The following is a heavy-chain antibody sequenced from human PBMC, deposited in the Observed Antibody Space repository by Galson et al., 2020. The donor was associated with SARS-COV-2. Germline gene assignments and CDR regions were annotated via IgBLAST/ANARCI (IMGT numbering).Heavy chain of an antibody. Sequence: ETSETLSLTCTVSGGSISSGGYYWSWIRQHPGKGLEWIGYIYYSGSTYYNPSLKSRVTISVDTSKNQFSLKLSSVTAADTAVYYCATRPIGVTIFGVAHHYFDYWGQGTLVTVSS. CDR3: ATRPIGVTIFGVAHHYFDY. V-gene: IGHV4-31*03. CDR1: GGSISSGGYY. D-gene: IGHD3-3*01. J-gene: IGHJ4*02. CDR2: IYYSGST.